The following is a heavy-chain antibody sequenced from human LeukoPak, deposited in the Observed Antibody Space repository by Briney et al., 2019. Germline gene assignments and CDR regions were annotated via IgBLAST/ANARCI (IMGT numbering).Heavy chain of an antibody. CDR1: GFTFSSYG. CDR3: ARDWGKGDY. Sequence: GGSLRLSCAASGFTFSSYGMHWVRQAPGKGLEWVSLIWYDGSNKYYADSVKGRFTISRDNSKNTLYLQMNSLRAEDTAVYYCARDWGKGDYWGQGALVTVSS. CDR2: IWYDGSNK. J-gene: IGHJ4*02. D-gene: IGHD3-16*01. V-gene: IGHV3-33*01.